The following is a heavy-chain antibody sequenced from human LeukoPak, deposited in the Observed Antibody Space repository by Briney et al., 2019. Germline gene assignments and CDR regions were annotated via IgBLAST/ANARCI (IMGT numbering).Heavy chain of an antibody. CDR1: GFTFDDYA. V-gene: IGHV3-9*01. J-gene: IGHJ4*02. Sequence: GGSLRLSCAASGFTFDDYAMHWVRQAPGKGLEWVSGISWNSGSIGYADSVKGRLTISRDNAKNSLYLQMNSLRAEGTALYYCAKDIKGGDGYFDYWGQGTLVTVSS. D-gene: IGHD1-26*01. CDR3: AKDIKGGDGYFDY. CDR2: ISWNSGSI.